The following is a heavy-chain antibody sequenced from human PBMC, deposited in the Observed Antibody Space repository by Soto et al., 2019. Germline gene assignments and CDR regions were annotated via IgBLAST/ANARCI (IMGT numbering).Heavy chain of an antibody. CDR2: IIPILGTT. Sequence: ASVKVSCKASGGTFSRYAIRWVRQAPGQGLEWMGGIIPILGTTDYAEKFQGRVTITADKSTSTAYMELTSLRPEDTAVYYCARARDSSHLDYWGQGTPVTVSS. CDR1: GGTFSRYA. D-gene: IGHD3-22*01. CDR3: ARARDSSHLDY. J-gene: IGHJ4*02. V-gene: IGHV1-69*06.